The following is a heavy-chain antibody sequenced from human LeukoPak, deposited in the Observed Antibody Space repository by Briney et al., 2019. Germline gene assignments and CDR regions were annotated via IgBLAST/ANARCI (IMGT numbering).Heavy chain of an antibody. V-gene: IGHV1-24*01. J-gene: IGHJ6*02. CDR2: FDPEDGET. CDR1: GYTLTELS. CDR3: ARDLGIAVAYYYYGMDV. Sequence: GASVKVSCKVSGYTLTELSMHWVRQAPGEGLEWMGGFDPEDGETIYAQKFQGRVTMTEDTSTDTAYMELSSLRSEDTAVYYCARDLGIAVAYYYYGMDVWGQGTTVTVSS. D-gene: IGHD6-19*01.